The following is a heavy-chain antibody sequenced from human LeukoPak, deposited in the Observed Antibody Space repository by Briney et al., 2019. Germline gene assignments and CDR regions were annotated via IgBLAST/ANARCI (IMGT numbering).Heavy chain of an antibody. J-gene: IGHJ6*03. CDR1: GGTFISYA. D-gene: IGHD3-16*01. V-gene: IGHV1-69*05. CDR3: ARHRPGGSPWPPDYYYYMDV. CDR2: IIPIFGTA. Sequence: GSSVKVSCKASGGTFISYAISWVRQAPGQGLEWMGRIIPIFGTANYEQKFQGRVTITTDESTSTAYMELSSLRSEDTAVYYCARHRPGGSPWPPDYYYYMDVWGKGTTVTVSS.